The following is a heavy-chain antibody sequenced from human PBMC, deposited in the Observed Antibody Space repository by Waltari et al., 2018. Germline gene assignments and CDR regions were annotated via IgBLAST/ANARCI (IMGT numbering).Heavy chain of an antibody. J-gene: IGHJ3*02. D-gene: IGHD6-19*01. CDR3: VSSRVAVAGPRDAFDI. CDR1: GFTFSSYE. CDR2: ISSSGSTI. Sequence: EVQLVESGGGLVQPGGSLRLSCAASGFTFSSYEMNWVRQAPGKGLEWVSYISSSGSTIYYADSVKGRFTISRDNAKNSLYLQMNSLRAEDTAVYYCVSSRVAVAGPRDAFDIWGQGTMVIVSS. V-gene: IGHV3-48*03.